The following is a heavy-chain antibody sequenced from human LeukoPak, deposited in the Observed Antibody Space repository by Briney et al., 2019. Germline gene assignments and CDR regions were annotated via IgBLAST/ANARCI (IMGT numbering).Heavy chain of an antibody. CDR2: ISSDGSWT. J-gene: IGHJ4*02. CDR1: GNYW. V-gene: IGHV3-74*01. CDR3: VSFYETY. Sequence: GGSLRLSCAASGNYWMHWVRQVPGKGLVWVSHISSDGSWTSYADSVKGRFTISKDNAKNTVYLQMSSLRAEDTAVYYCVSFYETYWGRGTLVTVSS. D-gene: IGHD2/OR15-2a*01.